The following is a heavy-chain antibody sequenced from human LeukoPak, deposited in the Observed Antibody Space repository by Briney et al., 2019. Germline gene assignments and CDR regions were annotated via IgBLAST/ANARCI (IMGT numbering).Heavy chain of an antibody. D-gene: IGHD6-19*01. CDR3: ARVRGPIAVAGWFDP. Sequence: SETLSLTCAVYGGSFSGYYWSWIRQPPGKGLEWIGEINHSGRTNYNPSLKSRVTISVDTSKNQFSLKLSSVTAADTAVYYCARVRGPIAVAGWFDPWGQGTLVTVSS. J-gene: IGHJ5*02. V-gene: IGHV4-34*01. CDR1: GGSFSGYY. CDR2: INHSGRT.